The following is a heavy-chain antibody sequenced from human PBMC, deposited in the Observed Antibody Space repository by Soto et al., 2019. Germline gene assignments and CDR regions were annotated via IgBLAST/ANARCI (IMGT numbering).Heavy chain of an antibody. D-gene: IGHD2-15*01. CDR1: GFTFSGSA. J-gene: IGHJ4*02. V-gene: IGHV3-73*02. Sequence: EVQLVESGGGLVQPGGSLKLSCAASGFTFSGSAVHWVRQASGKGLEWVGRIRNKANTYATAYAASVKGRFTISRDDSKNTAYLQMNSLTTDDTAVYYCTSHSPEDMRRSWGLVTQVTVSS. CDR3: TSHSPEDMRRS. CDR2: IRNKANTYAT.